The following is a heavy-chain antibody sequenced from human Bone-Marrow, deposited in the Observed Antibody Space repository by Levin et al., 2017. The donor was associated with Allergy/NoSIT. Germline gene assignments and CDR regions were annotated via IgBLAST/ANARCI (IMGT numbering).Heavy chain of an antibody. J-gene: IGHJ6*03. CDR2: INPNTGGT. CDR1: GYIFTDYY. V-gene: IGHV1-2*02. CDR3: ARGIASGGKTYYYYYMDV. D-gene: IGHD6-13*01. Sequence: ASVKVSCKASGYIFTDYYMHWVRQAPGQGLEWMGWINPNTGGTSYSQNFQGRVTMTRETSISTAYMDLSSLRSDDTAVYYCARGIASGGKTYYYYYMDVWGRGTTVAVSS.